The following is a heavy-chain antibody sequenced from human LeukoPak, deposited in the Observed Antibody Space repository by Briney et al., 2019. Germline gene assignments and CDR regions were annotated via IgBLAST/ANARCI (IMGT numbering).Heavy chain of an antibody. V-gene: IGHV1-3*01. CDR3: ARDRILYDSSGYYSGYFDL. J-gene: IGHJ2*01. Sequence: GASVKVSCKASGYTFTSYAMHWVRQAPGQRLEWMGWINAGNGNTKYSQKFQGRVTITRDTSASTAYMELSSLRSEDTAVYYCARDRILYDSSGYYSGYFDLWGRGTLVTVSS. CDR1: GYTFTSYA. D-gene: IGHD3-22*01. CDR2: INAGNGNT.